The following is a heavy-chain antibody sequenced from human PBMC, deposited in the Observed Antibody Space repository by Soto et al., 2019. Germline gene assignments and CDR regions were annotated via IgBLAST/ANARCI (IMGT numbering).Heavy chain of an antibody. CDR2: IKSRADGETK. J-gene: IGHJ5*02. CDR3: AKGSNTIVSYGINWFDA. CDR1: GFTFSHAL. D-gene: IGHD2-2*01. V-gene: IGHV3-15*01. Sequence: PRGSLRVSCSASGFTFSHALMSWVRQSPVKGLEWVGRIKSRADGETKDYGAPVRGRFTISRDDSKNTLYLQMNSLKTEDTAIYYWAKGSNTIVSYGINWFDACGQGTRGTVS.